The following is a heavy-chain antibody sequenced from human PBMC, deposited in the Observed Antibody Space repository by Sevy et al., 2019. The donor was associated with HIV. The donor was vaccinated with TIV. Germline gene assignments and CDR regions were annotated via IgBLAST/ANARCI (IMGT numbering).Heavy chain of an antibody. CDR3: ARDGSGSYYKFDYYFDY. J-gene: IGHJ4*02. CDR1: GFTFSSYS. Sequence: GGSLRLSCAASGFTFSSYSMNWVRQAPGKGLEWVSSISSSSSYIYYADSVKGRFTISRDNAKKSLYLQMNSLRAEDTAVYYCARDGSGSYYKFDYYFDYWGQGTLVTVSS. V-gene: IGHV3-21*01. CDR2: ISSSSSYI. D-gene: IGHD3-10*01.